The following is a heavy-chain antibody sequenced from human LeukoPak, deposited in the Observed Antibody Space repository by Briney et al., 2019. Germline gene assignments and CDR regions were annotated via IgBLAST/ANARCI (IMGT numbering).Heavy chain of an antibody. CDR2: INHSGST. J-gene: IGHJ3*01. CDR3: ARGRDPKAF. CDR1: GGSFSGYY. Sequence: PSETLSLTCAVYGGSFSGYYWSWIRQPPGKGLEWIGEINHSGSTNYNPSLKSRVTISVDTSKNQFSLKLSSVTAADTAVYYCARGRDPKAFWGQGTMVTVSS. V-gene: IGHV4-34*01.